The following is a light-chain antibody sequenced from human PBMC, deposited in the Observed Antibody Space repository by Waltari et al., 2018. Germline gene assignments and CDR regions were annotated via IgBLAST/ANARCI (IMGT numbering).Light chain of an antibody. Sequence: EIVLTQSPGTLSLSPGERATLSCRSSQGVSSSYLAWYQQRPGQAPRFLMYGTSSRATGIPDRFSGSGSGTDFTLTISRLEPEDFAVYYCQQYGGSWTFGQGTKVEIK. J-gene: IGKJ1*01. CDR1: QGVSSSY. CDR2: GTS. CDR3: QQYGGSWT. V-gene: IGKV3-20*01.